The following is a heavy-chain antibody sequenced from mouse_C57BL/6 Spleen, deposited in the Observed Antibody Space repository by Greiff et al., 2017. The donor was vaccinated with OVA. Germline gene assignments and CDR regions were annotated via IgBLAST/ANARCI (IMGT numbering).Heavy chain of an antibody. CDR3: ARYDYDTWFAY. CDR2: IYPGDGDT. Sequence: QVQLQQSGPELVKPGASVKISCKASGYAFSSSWMNWVKQRPGKGLEWIGRIYPGDGDTNYNGKFKGKATLTADKSSSTAYRQLSSLTSEDSAVYFCARYDYDTWFAYWGQGTLVTVSA. D-gene: IGHD2-4*01. V-gene: IGHV1-82*01. J-gene: IGHJ3*01. CDR1: GYAFSSSW.